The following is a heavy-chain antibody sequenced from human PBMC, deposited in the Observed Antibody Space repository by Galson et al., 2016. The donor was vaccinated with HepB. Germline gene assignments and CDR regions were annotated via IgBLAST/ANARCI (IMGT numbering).Heavy chain of an antibody. CDR3: ARQVPAARGDWFDP. V-gene: IGHV4-30-2*01. CDR2: IYHSGST. CDR1: GASISSGSDS. Sequence: TLSLTCTVSGASISSGSDSWSWIRQPPGKGLEWLGHIYHSGSTYYNPSLKRRVSISVDTSLNQISLMLTSVTAADTAVYYCARQVPAARGDWFDPWGQGTLVTVFS. J-gene: IGHJ5*02. D-gene: IGHD2-2*01.